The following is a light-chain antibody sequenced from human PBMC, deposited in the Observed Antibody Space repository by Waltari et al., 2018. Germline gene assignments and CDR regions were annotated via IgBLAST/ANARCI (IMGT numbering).Light chain of an antibody. CDR3: QSYDSSLRGWV. J-gene: IGLJ3*02. CDR1: SSNIGASSD. V-gene: IGLV1-40*01. Sequence: QSALAQPPSVSGAPGQRVAISCTGSSSNIGASSDVNWYQQLPGTAPKLLIYGTFNRPSGVPDRFSGSKSGASASLAITGLQGGDEADYYCQSYDSSLRGWVFGGGTKLTVL. CDR2: GTF.